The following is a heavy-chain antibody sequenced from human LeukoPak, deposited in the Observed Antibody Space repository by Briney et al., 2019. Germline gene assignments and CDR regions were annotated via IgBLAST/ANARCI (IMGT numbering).Heavy chain of an antibody. V-gene: IGHV1-18*01. Sequence: GSVRVSCKASGYTFTSYGMSWVGQAPGQGREGMGWISAYNGNTNYAQKLQGRVTMTTDTSTSTAYMELRSLRSEDTAVYYCARKAVAGTGSQYFQHWGQGTVVTVSS. CDR3: ARKAVAGTGSQYFQH. CDR2: ISAYNGNT. CDR1: GYTFTSYG. D-gene: IGHD6-19*01. J-gene: IGHJ1*01.